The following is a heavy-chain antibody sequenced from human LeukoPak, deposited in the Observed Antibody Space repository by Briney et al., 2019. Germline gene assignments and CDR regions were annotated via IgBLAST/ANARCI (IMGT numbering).Heavy chain of an antibody. Sequence: ASVKVSCKASGYTFTSYAIQWVRQAPGQRLEWMGWINAGHGNTKYSQKFQGRVTITRDTSASTAYMELSSLRSEDTAVYYCARGAGFAEPLPEYWGQGTLLTVSS. CDR1: GYTFTSYA. V-gene: IGHV1-3*01. D-gene: IGHD1-14*01. CDR2: INAGHGNT. CDR3: ARGAGFAEPLPEY. J-gene: IGHJ4*02.